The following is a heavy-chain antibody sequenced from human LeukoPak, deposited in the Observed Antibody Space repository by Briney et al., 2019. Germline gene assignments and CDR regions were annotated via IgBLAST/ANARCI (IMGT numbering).Heavy chain of an antibody. D-gene: IGHD1-14*01. J-gene: IGHJ6*03. CDR3: AGGNRGYYYMDV. CDR1: GGSISSYY. V-gene: IGHV4-59*01. Sequence: PSETLSLTCTVSGGSISSYYWSWIRQPPGKGLEWIGYIYYSGSTNYNPSLKSRVTISVDTSKNQFSLKLTSVTAADTAVYSCAGGNRGYYYMDVWGKGTTVTVSS. CDR2: IYYSGST.